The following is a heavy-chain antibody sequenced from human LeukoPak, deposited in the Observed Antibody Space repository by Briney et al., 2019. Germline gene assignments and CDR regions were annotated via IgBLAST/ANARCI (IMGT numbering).Heavy chain of an antibody. J-gene: IGHJ4*02. CDR2: INPNSGGT. V-gene: IGHV1-2*02. CDR1: GYTFTSYY. Sequence: ASVKVSCKASGYTFTSYYMHWVRQAPGQGLEWMGWINPNSGGTNYAQKFQGRVTMTRDTSISTAYMELSRLRSDDTAVYYCARDHYYDSSGYFDYWGQGTLVTVSS. CDR3: ARDHYYDSSGYFDY. D-gene: IGHD3-22*01.